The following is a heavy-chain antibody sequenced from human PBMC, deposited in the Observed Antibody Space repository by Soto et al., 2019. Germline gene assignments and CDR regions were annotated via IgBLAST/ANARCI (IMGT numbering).Heavy chain of an antibody. D-gene: IGHD6-13*01. V-gene: IGHV3-74*01. CDR1: GFTFSSYW. Sequence: PGGSLRLSCAASGFTFSSYWMHWVRRAPGKGLVWVSRINSDGSSTSYADSVKGRFTISRDNAKNTLYLQMNSLRAEDTAVYYCARDLRSMYSSSWYSKDYYYYYGMDCWGQGTTVPVSS. CDR3: ARDLRSMYSSSWYSKDYYYYYGMDC. CDR2: INSDGSST. J-gene: IGHJ6*02.